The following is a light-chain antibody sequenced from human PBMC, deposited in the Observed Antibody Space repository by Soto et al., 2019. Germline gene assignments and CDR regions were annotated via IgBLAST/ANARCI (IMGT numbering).Light chain of an antibody. V-gene: IGKV3D-15*02. J-gene: IGKJ1*01. CDR3: QKYGDSLLT. CDR2: DAS. Sequence: EIVMTQSPATLSVSPGERATLSCRASQSVSTNLAWYQHKPGQAPRLLMYDASTRATGIPDRFSGSGSGTDFTLIISRLEPEDFAVYYCQKYGDSLLTLGQGTKVDI. CDR1: QSVSTN.